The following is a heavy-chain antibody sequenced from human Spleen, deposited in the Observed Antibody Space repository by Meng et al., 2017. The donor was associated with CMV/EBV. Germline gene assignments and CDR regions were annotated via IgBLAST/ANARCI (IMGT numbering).Heavy chain of an antibody. D-gene: IGHD5-12*01. V-gene: IGHV4-30-4*08. J-gene: IGHJ6*02. Sequence: SETLSLTCTVSGASISSGDYHWTWIRQPPGKGLGWIGYIYRSGITYYNPSLKSRVTISVDTSKNQFSLKLSSVTAADTAVYYCARVRPGYSGYVLSQRDGMDVWGQGTTVTVSS. CDR3: ARVRPGYSGYVLSQRDGMDV. CDR1: GASISSGDYH. CDR2: IYRSGIT.